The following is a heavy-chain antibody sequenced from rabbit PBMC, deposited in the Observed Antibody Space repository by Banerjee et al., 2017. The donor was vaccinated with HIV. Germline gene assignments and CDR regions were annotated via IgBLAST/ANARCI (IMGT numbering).Heavy chain of an antibody. CDR3: ARAIIVVTGALNL. J-gene: IGHJ4*01. V-gene: IGHV1S45*01. CDR2: IDTDSSGTT. CDR1: GFTISSSYW. Sequence: QEQLVESGGGLVTPGASLTLTCTASGFTISSSYWICWVRQAPGKGLEWIACIDTDSSGTTYYASWAKGRFTISKTSSTTVTLQMTSLTAADTATYFCARAIIVVTGALNLWGQGTLVTVS. D-gene: IGHD4-1*01.